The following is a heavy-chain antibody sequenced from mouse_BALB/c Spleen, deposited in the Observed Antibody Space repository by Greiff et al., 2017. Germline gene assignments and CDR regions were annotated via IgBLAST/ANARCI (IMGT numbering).Heavy chain of an antibody. CDR3: ARDRYDVVAMDY. D-gene: IGHD2-14*01. CDR1: GFTFSSFG. CDR2: ISSGSSTI. J-gene: IGHJ4*01. Sequence: EVKLMESGGGLVQPGGSRKLSCAASGFTFSSFGMHWVRQAPEKGLEWVAYISSGSSTIYYADTVKGRFTISRDNPKNTLFLQMTSLRSEDTAMYYCARDRYDVVAMDYWGQGTSVTVSS. V-gene: IGHV5-17*02.